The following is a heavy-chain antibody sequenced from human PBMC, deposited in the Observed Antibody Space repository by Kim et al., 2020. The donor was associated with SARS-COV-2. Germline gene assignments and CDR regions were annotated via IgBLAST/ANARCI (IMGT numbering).Heavy chain of an antibody. D-gene: IGHD3-3*02. Sequence: SETLSLTCTVSGGSISSYYWSWIRQPPGKGLEWIGYMSFSGSTNYNPSLKSRVTISLDTSNNQFSLRLSSMTAADTAVYYCARRDISTLSLVYWGHGTLV. CDR2: MSFSGST. J-gene: IGHJ4*01. V-gene: IGHV4-59*08. CDR1: GGSISSYY. CDR3: ARRDISTLSLVY.